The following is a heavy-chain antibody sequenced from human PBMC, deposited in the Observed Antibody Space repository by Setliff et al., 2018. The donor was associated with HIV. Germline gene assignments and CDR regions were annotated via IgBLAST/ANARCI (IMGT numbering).Heavy chain of an antibody. CDR1: GGSISSYY. V-gene: IGHV4-59*01. CDR2: IYYSGST. Sequence: PSETLSLTCTVSGGSISSYYWSWIRQPPGKGLEWIGSIYYSGSTNYNPSLKSRVTISVDTSKNQFSLKLSSVTAADTAVYYCANRDYWGQGTLVTVSS. J-gene: IGHJ4*02. CDR3: ANRDY.